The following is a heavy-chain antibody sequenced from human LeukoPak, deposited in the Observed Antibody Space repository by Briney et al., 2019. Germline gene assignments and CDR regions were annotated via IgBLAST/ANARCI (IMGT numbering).Heavy chain of an antibody. CDR3: ARDEQQLVFSYFDY. CDR2: ISGSGKIT. J-gene: IGHJ4*02. V-gene: IGHV3-48*03. D-gene: IGHD6-13*01. CDR1: GFTFSSYE. Sequence: GGSLRLSCAASGFTFSSYEMSWVRQAPGKGLEWVSYISGSGKITYHADSVKGRFIISRDNAKSSLYLQMNSLRAYDAAVYYCARDEQQLVFSYFDYWGQGTLVTVSS.